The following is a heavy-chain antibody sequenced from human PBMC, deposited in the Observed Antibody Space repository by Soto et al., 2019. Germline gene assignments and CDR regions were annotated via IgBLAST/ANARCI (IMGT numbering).Heavy chain of an antibody. Sequence: GASVKVSCKASGYTFTSYYMHWVRQAPGQGLEWMGIINPSGGSTSYAQKFQGRVTMTRDTSTSTVYMELSSLRSEDTAVYYCAREVDGSGSYSPSPSGGMDVWGQGTTVTVSS. V-gene: IGHV1-46*01. CDR2: INPSGGST. D-gene: IGHD3-10*01. CDR1: GYTFTSYY. CDR3: AREVDGSGSYSPSPSGGMDV. J-gene: IGHJ6*02.